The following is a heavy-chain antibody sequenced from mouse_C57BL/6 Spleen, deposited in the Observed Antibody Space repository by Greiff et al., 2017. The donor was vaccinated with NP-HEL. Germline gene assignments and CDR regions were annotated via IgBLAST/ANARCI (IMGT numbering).Heavy chain of an antibody. V-gene: IGHV1-64*01. CDR3: ARGGSTMVTTFAY. CDR2: IHPNSGST. Sequence: VQLQQPGAELVKPGASVKLSCKASGYTFTSYWMHWVKQRPGQGLEWIGMIHPNSGSTNYNEKSKSKATLTVDKSSSTAYMQLSSLTSEDSAVYYCARGGSTMVTTFAYWGQGTLVTVSA. CDR1: GYTFTSYW. J-gene: IGHJ3*01. D-gene: IGHD2-2*01.